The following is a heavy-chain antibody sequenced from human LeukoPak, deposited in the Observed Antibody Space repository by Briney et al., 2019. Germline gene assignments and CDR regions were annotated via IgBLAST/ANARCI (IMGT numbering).Heavy chain of an antibody. V-gene: IGHV3-21*01. CDR2: ISSSSSYI. CDR1: GFTFSSYS. D-gene: IGHD2-21*02. CDR3: AREIEVVTAATNHNWFDP. J-gene: IGHJ5*02. Sequence: GGSLRLSCAASGFTFSSYSMNWVRQAPGKGLEWVSSISSSSSYIYYADSVKGRFTISRDNAKNSLYLQMNSLRAEDTAVYYCAREIEVVTAATNHNWFDPWGQGTLVTVSS.